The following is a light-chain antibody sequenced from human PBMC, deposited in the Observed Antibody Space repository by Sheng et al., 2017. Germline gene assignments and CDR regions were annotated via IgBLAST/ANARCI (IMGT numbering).Light chain of an antibody. J-gene: IGLJ3*02. CDR3: AAWDDSFDGWV. CDR2: RNN. V-gene: IGLV1-44*01. CDR1: SANIGSNS. Sequence: QSVLTQPPSASGTPGQRVTISCSGSSANIGSNSVNWYQQLPGTAPKLLIYRNNQRPSGVPDRFSGSRSGTSGSLAISGLQSEDEADYYCAAWDDSFDGWVFGGPTKLTVL.